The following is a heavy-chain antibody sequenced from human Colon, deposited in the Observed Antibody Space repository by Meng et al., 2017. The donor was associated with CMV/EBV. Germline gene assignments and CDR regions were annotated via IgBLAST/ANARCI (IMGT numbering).Heavy chain of an antibody. J-gene: IGHJ6*02. CDR2: ISISGSTI. Sequence: SLEIPWAASGFPFRSYEMNWVRQAPGKGLEWVSYISISGSTIYYADSVKGRFTISRDNAKNSLYLQMNSLRAEDTAVYYCARDGILMVYAIEGGYGMDVWGQGTTVTVSS. V-gene: IGHV3-48*03. D-gene: IGHD2-8*01. CDR1: GFPFRSYE. CDR3: ARDGILMVYAIEGGYGMDV.